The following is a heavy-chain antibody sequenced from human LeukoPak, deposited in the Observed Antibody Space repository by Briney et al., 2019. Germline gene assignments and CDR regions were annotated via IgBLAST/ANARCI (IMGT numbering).Heavy chain of an antibody. Sequence: SETLSLTCTVSGVSISSSSYYWGWIRQPPGKGLEWIGSIYYSGSTYYNPSLKSRVTISVDTSKNQFSLKLSSVTAADTAVYYCASSLRYFDWPRESDYWGQGTLVTVSS. CDR3: ASSLRYFDWPRESDY. V-gene: IGHV4-39*07. J-gene: IGHJ4*02. D-gene: IGHD3-9*01. CDR2: IYYSGST. CDR1: GVSISSSSYY.